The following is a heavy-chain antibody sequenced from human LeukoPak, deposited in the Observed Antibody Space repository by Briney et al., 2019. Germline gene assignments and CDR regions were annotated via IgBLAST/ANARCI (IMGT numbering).Heavy chain of an antibody. CDR1: GFTFSSYA. Sequence: GGSLRLSCAASGFTFSSYAMHWVRQAPGKGLEWVAVISYDGSNKYYAASVKGRFTISRDNSKNTLYLQMNSLRAEDRAVYYCARDRSMATRLWTPTDYWGQGTLVTVSS. D-gene: IGHD6-6*01. V-gene: IGHV3-30*04. J-gene: IGHJ4*02. CDR3: ARDRSMATRLWTPTDY. CDR2: ISYDGSNK.